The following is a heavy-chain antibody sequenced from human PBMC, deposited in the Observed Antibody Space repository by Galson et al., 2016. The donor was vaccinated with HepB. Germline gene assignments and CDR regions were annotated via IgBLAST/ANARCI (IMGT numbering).Heavy chain of an antibody. CDR1: GDSVSSNSAD. D-gene: IGHD1/OR15-1a*01. V-gene: IGHV6-1*01. CDR2: TYYRSKWYN. CDR3: VEQRKGAPYGMDV. Sequence: CAISGDSVSSNSADWNWIRQSPSRGLEWLRRTYYRSKWYNDYAVSVKSRIIVNPDTSKNQSSLQLNSVTPEDTAVYYCVEQRKGAPYGMDVWGQGTTVTVSS. J-gene: IGHJ6*02.